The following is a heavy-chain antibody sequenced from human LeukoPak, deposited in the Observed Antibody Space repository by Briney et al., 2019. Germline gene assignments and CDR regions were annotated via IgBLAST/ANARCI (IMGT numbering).Heavy chain of an antibody. Sequence: PSETLSLTCTVSGGSISSGGYYWSWIRQHPGKGLEWIGYIYYSGSIYYNPSLKSRVTISVDTSKNQFSLKLSSVTAADTAVYYCARVFFLGELFPYGSFGMDVWGQGTTVTVSS. CDR3: ARVFFLGELFPYGSFGMDV. CDR1: GGSISSGGYY. CDR2: IYYSGSI. V-gene: IGHV4-31*03. D-gene: IGHD3-10*01. J-gene: IGHJ6*02.